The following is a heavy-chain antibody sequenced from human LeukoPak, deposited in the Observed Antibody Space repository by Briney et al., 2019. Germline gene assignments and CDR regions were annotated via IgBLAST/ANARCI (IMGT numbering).Heavy chain of an antibody. CDR2: ISSSSSYI. D-gene: IGHD5-12*01. CDR3: AEAPSGYENWFDP. Sequence: GGPLRLSCAASGFTLSDYHMNWVRQAPGKALEWVPSISSSSSYIYYVDSVKGRFTISRDNAKNSLYLQMNSLRAEDTAVYYCAEAPSGYENWFDPWGQGTLVTVSS. J-gene: IGHJ5*02. V-gene: IGHV3-21*01. CDR1: GFTLSDYH.